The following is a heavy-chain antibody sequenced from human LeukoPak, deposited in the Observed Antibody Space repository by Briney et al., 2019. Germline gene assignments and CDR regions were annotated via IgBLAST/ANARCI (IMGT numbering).Heavy chain of an antibody. CDR3: ATNSNLSITPFDY. Sequence: SETLSLTCSVSGGSVTTYYWSWLRQFPGKGLEWIGHVHYRGSPDYNPSLTSRVTISVDTSKNQFSLRLTSVTAADTAVYYCATNSNLSITPFDYWGQGTLVTVSS. CDR2: VHYRGSP. V-gene: IGHV4-59*02. D-gene: IGHD4-11*01. J-gene: IGHJ4*02. CDR1: GGSVTTYY.